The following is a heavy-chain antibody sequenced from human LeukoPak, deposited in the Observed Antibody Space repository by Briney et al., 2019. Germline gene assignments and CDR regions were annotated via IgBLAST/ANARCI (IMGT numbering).Heavy chain of an antibody. CDR1: GFTFSSYA. CDR3: ARENPYVS. Sequence: HPGGSLRLSCAASGFTFSSYAMSWVRQAPGKGLEWVSAISGSGGSTYYADSVKGRFTISRDNAKNSLYLEMSSLRVEDTGVYYCARENPYVSWGQGTLVTVSS. V-gene: IGHV3-23*01. J-gene: IGHJ5*02. D-gene: IGHD1-14*01. CDR2: ISGSGGST.